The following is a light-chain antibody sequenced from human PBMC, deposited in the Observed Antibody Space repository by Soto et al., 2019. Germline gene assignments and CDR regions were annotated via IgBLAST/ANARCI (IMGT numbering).Light chain of an antibody. J-gene: IGKJ1*01. Sequence: DIQMTQSPSTLSASVGGRVTITCLASQSISTWLAWYQQKPGKAPKLLIYDASSLESGVPSRFSGSGSGTEFTLTISSLQPDDFATYYCQHYNSYSEAFGQGTKVDIK. CDR3: QHYNSYSEA. CDR2: DAS. V-gene: IGKV1-5*01. CDR1: QSISTW.